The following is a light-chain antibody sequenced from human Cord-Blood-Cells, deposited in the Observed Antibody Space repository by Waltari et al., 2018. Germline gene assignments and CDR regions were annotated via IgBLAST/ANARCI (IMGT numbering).Light chain of an antibody. J-gene: IGLJ1*01. Sequence: SYDLTQPPSASVSPAQTASITCSGTKLGETYACWYQQKPGQSPVLVIYQDSKRPSGIPERFSGSNSGNTATLTISGTQAMDEADYYCQAWDSSTAVFGTGTKVTVL. CDR3: QAWDSSTAV. CDR1: KLGETY. CDR2: QDS. V-gene: IGLV3-1*01.